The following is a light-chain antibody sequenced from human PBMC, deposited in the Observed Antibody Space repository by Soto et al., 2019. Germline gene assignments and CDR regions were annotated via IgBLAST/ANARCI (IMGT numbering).Light chain of an antibody. CDR2: GAS. Sequence: EIVLTQSPGTLSLSPGERATLSCRASQSVSSSYLAWYQQKPGQAPRLLIYGASSRATGIPDRFSRSGSGTDCTLTTSRLEPEDFAVYYCQQYGSSPGFTFGPGTKVDIK. CDR1: QSVSSSY. J-gene: IGKJ3*01. CDR3: QQYGSSPGFT. V-gene: IGKV3-20*01.